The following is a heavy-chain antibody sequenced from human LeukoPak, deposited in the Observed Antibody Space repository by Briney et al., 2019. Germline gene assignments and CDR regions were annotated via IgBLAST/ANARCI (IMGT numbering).Heavy chain of an antibody. D-gene: IGHD3-22*01. CDR3: ARVVIEQANWFDP. Sequence: SETLSLTCTVSGGSISSSSYYWGWIRQPPGKGLEWIGSIYYSGSTYYNPSLKSRVTISVDTSKNQFSLKLSSVTAADTAVYYCARVVIEQANWFDPWGQGTLVTVSS. V-gene: IGHV4-39*01. J-gene: IGHJ5*02. CDR1: GGSISSSSYY. CDR2: IYYSGST.